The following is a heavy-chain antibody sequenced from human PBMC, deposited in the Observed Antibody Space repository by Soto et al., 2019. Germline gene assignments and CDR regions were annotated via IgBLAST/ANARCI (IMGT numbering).Heavy chain of an antibody. V-gene: IGHV2-5*02. CDR3: AHRLTATAFDI. D-gene: IGHD2-21*02. Sequence: QITLKESGPTLVKPTQTLTLTCTFSGFSLSSSGVAVGWIRQPPGKALEWLALIYWDDDKRYSPSMKGRLTITRDTSKNQVVLIMTNMDPEDTATYYCAHRLTATAFDIWGQGTMVTVSS. CDR1: GFSLSSSGVA. CDR2: IYWDDDK. J-gene: IGHJ3*02.